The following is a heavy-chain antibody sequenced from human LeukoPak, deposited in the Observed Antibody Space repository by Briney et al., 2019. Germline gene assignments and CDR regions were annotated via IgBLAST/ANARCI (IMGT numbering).Heavy chain of an antibody. Sequence: GGSLRLSCVASGFAFSNTFDMSWVRQAPGKGLEWVSTVFNDGNTHYADSVKGRFTISRDNFKNSLYLQMNNLRAEDTAIYYCAHRTGFDYWGQGTLVTVSS. J-gene: IGHJ4*02. D-gene: IGHD1-1*01. V-gene: IGHV3-23*01. CDR2: VFNDGNT. CDR3: AHRTGFDY. CDR1: GFAFSNTFD.